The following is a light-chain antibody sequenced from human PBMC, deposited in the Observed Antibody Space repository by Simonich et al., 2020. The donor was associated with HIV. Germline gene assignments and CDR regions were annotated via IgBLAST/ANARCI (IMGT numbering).Light chain of an antibody. V-gene: IGKV1-39*01. CDR2: VAS. Sequence: DIQMTQSPSSLSASVGDRVTITCRASQSISRYLNWYQQKRGKAPKLRIYVASSLPSGVPSRFSGSGSGTDFTLTISSLQPEDFATYYCQQSFSSPWTFGQGTKVAIK. J-gene: IGKJ1*01. CDR1: QSISRY. CDR3: QQSFSSPWT.